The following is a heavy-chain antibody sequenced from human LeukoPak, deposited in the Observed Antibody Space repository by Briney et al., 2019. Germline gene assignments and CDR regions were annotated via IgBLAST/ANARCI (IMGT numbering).Heavy chain of an antibody. CDR3: ARGIGRYCLHY. CDR1: GFTFSSYA. J-gene: IGHJ4*02. D-gene: IGHD1-26*01. CDR2: IHNGGST. V-gene: IGHV3-23*03. Sequence: GGSLRLSCVVSGFTFSSYAMSWVRQAPGKGLEWVSVIHNGGSTYYADSVKGRFAISRDNSKNTLYLQMNSLRAEDTAVYYCARGIGRYCLHYWGQGTLVTVSS.